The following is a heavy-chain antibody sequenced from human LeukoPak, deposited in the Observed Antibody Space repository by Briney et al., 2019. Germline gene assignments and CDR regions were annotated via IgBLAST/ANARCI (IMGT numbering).Heavy chain of an antibody. J-gene: IGHJ4*02. CDR2: ISYDGSNK. Sequence: GGSLRLSCAASGFTFSSYGMHWVRQAPGKGLEWVAVISYDGSNKYYADSVKGRFTTSRDDAKNSLFLQMNSLTDEDTAVYYCARDPGYSYALDYWGRGTLVTVSS. CDR1: GFTFSSYG. D-gene: IGHD5-18*01. V-gene: IGHV3-30*03. CDR3: ARDPGYSYALDY.